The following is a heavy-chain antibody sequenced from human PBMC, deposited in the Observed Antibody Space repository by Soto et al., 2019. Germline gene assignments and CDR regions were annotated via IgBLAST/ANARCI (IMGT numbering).Heavy chain of an antibody. J-gene: IGHJ4*02. V-gene: IGHV3-30*18. CDR1: GFTFSSYG. Sequence: QVQLVESGGGVVQPGRSLRLSCAASGFTFSSYGMHWVRQAPGKGLEWVAVISYDGSNKYYADFVKGRFTISRDNSKNTLYLQMNSLRAEDTAVYYCAKDPGIAAAGIDYWGQGTLVTVSS. D-gene: IGHD6-13*01. CDR3: AKDPGIAAAGIDY. CDR2: ISYDGSNK.